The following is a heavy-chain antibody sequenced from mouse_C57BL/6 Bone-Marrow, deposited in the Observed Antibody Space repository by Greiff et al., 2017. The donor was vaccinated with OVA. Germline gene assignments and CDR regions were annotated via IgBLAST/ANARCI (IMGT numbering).Heavy chain of an antibody. V-gene: IGHV14-3*01. Sequence: VQLKESVAELVRPGASVKLSCTASGFNIKNTYMHWVKQRPEQGLEWIGRIDPANGNTKYAPKFQGKATITADNSSNTAYLQLSSLTSEDTAIYYCAHYYSNFAWFAYWGQGTLVTVSA. J-gene: IGHJ3*01. D-gene: IGHD2-5*01. CDR3: AHYYSNFAWFAY. CDR1: GFNIKNTY. CDR2: IDPANGNT.